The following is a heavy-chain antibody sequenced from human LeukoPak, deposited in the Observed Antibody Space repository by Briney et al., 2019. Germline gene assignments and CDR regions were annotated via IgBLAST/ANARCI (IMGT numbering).Heavy chain of an antibody. CDR2: ISSSSSTI. CDR1: GFTFSSYS. CDR3: ARESMVRGVINWFDP. V-gene: IGHV3-48*04. J-gene: IGHJ5*02. D-gene: IGHD3-10*01. Sequence: GGSLRLSCAASGFTFSSYSMNWVRQAPGKGLEWVSYISSSSSTIYYADSVKGRFTISRDNAKNSLYLQMNSLRAEDTAVYYCARESMVRGVINWFDPWGQGTLVTVSS.